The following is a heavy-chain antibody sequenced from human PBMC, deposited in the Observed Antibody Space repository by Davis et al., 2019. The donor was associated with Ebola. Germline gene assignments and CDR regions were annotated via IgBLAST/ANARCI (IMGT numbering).Heavy chain of an antibody. D-gene: IGHD3-22*01. J-gene: IGHJ4*02. V-gene: IGHV1-69*06. CDR1: GYTFTSYG. CDR3: ARAEFTMIVGFSYFDY. CDR2: IIPIFGTA. Sequence: SVKVSCKASGYTFTSYGISWVRQAPGQGLEWMGGIIPIFGTANYAQKFQGRVTITADKSTSTAYMELSSLRSEDTAVYYCARAEFTMIVGFSYFDYWGQGTLVTVSS.